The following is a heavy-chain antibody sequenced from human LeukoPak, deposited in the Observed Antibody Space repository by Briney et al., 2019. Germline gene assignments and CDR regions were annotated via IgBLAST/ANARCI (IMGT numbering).Heavy chain of an antibody. CDR1: GFTVSSNY. J-gene: IGHJ4*02. D-gene: IGHD6-13*01. Sequence: GGSMRLSCAASGFTVSSNYMSWVRQAPGKGLEWVSVIYSGGSTYYADSVKGSFTISRDNSKNTLYLQMNSLRAEDTAVYYCARDLAAAHDYWGQGTLVTVSS. CDR2: IYSGGST. V-gene: IGHV3-66*01. CDR3: ARDLAAAHDY.